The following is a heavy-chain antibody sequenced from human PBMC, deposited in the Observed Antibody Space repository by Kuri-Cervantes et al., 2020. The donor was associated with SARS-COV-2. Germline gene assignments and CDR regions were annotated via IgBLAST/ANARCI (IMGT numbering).Heavy chain of an antibody. CDR1: GFTFSSYS. V-gene: IGHV3-21*01. CDR3: ARDRPSNYYGSGSSLDAFDI. D-gene: IGHD3-10*01. J-gene: IGHJ3*02. Sequence: AGSLTLSCAASGFTFSSYSMNWVRQAPGKGLEWVSSMSSSSSYIYYPYSVKGRCTISTDNANNSLYLQMISLSAEDTAVYYWARDRPSNYYGSGSSLDAFDIWGQGTMVTVSS. CDR2: MSSSSSYI.